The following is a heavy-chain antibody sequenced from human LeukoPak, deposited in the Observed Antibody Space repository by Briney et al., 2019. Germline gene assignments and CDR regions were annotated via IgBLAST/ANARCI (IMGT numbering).Heavy chain of an antibody. J-gene: IGHJ4*02. Sequence: ASVKVSCKASGYTFTSYYMHWVRQAPGQGLEWMGIINPSGGSTSHAQKFQGRVTMTRDTSTSTVYMELSSLRSEDTAVYYCARGLPKKWFGELLEVFDYWGQGTLVTVSS. V-gene: IGHV1-46*01. D-gene: IGHD3-10*01. CDR3: ARGLPKKWFGELLEVFDY. CDR2: INPSGGST. CDR1: GYTFTSYY.